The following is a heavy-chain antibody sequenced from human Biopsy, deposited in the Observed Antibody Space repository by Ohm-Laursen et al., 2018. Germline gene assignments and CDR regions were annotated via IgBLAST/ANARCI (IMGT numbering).Heavy chain of an antibody. D-gene: IGHD5-18*01. CDR3: ARLAYSEYRRDPLDV. V-gene: IGHV1-2*02. CDR2: INPNNGGT. Sequence: ASVKVSCKASGYNFNAYYMQWVRQAPGQGLEWMGWINPNNGGTNYAHKFQGRVTMTRDTSISTAYMHLSGLTSDDTAIYYCARLAYSEYRRDPLDVWGQGTMVTVSS. J-gene: IGHJ3*01. CDR1: GYNFNAYY.